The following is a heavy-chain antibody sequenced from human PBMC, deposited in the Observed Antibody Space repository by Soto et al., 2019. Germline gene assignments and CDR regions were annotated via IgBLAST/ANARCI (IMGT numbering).Heavy chain of an antibody. J-gene: IGHJ4*02. CDR1: GGSISSGGYY. CDR3: ARAYSNYFDY. D-gene: IGHD4-4*01. Sequence: SETLFLTCTVSGGSISSGGYYWSWIRQHPGKGLEWIGYIYYSGSTYYNPSLKSRVTISVDTSKNQFSLKLSSVTAADTAVYYCARAYSNYFDYWGQGTLVTVS. V-gene: IGHV4-31*03. CDR2: IYYSGST.